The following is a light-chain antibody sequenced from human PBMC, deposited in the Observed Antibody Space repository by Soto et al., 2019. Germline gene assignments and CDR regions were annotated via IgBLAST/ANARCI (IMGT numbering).Light chain of an antibody. CDR3: SSYTTISTYV. J-gene: IGLJ1*01. CDR1: SRDVGGYNY. V-gene: IGLV2-14*01. CDR2: DVR. Sequence: QSVLTQPASLSGAPGQSITISCTGNSRDVGGYNYVSGYQQHPGKAPKLMIYDVRNRPSGVSNRFSGSKSVNTASLTISGLQAEDEADYYCSSYTTISTYVFGTGTKVTVL.